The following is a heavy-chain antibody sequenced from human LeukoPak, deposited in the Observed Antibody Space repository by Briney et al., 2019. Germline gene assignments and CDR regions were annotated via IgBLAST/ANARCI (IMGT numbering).Heavy chain of an antibody. D-gene: IGHD3-10*01. V-gene: IGHV3-66*01. CDR3: AKEAVRGVCDY. J-gene: IGHJ4*02. Sequence: PGGSLRLSCAASGFTVSSNYMSWVRQAPGKGLEWVSVIYSGGRTYYADSVKGRFTISRDNSKNTLYLQMNSLRAEDTAVYYCAKEAVRGVCDYWGQGTLVTVSS. CDR2: IYSGGRT. CDR1: GFTVSSNY.